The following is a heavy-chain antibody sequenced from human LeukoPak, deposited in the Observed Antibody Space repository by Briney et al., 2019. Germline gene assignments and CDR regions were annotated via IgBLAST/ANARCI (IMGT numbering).Heavy chain of an antibody. CDR1: GYTFTSYG. D-gene: IGHD6-13*01. CDR3: ARPQYSSSWYDAFDI. V-gene: IGHV1-18*01. J-gene: IGHJ3*02. Sequence: GASVNVSCKASGYTFTSYGISWVRQAPGQGLEWMGWISAYNGNTNYAQKLQGRVTMTTDTSTSTAYMELRSLRSDDTAVYYCARPQYSSSWYDAFDIWGQGTMVTVSS. CDR2: ISAYNGNT.